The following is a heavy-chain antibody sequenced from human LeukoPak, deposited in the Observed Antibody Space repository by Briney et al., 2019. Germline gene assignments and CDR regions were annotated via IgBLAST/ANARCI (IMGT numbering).Heavy chain of an antibody. CDR2: TLYDGTMA. CDR3: ARVDGDYGYYYMDV. CDR1: GFISSDYS. J-gene: IGHJ6*03. D-gene: IGHD4-17*01. V-gene: IGHV3-30*04. Sequence: PGGSLRLSCAASGFISSDYSLHWVRQAPGKGLEWVAGTLYDGTMAYYADSVKGRFTISRDNAKNSLYLQMNGLRAEDTAVYYCARVDGDYGYYYMDVWGKGTTVTISS.